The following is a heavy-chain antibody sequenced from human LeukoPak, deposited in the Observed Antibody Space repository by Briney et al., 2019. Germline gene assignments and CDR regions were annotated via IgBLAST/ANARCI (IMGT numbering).Heavy chain of an antibody. D-gene: IGHD3-22*01. J-gene: IGHJ3*02. Sequence: GASVKVSCKASGGTFSSYAISWVRQAPGQGLEWMGGVIPIFGTANYAQKFQGRVTITADESTSTAYMELSSLRSEDTAVYYCARGPNYYDSSGYWWGDIWGQGTMVTVSS. CDR2: VIPIFGTA. CDR3: ARGPNYYDSSGYWWGDI. V-gene: IGHV1-69*13. CDR1: GGTFSSYA.